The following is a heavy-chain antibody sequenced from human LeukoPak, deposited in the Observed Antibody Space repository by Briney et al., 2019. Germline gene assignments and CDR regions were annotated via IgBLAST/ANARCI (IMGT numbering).Heavy chain of an antibody. V-gene: IGHV3-48*03. CDR2: ISSSGSTI. Sequence: TGGSLRLSCAASGFTFSSYEMNWVRQAPGKGLEWVSYISSSGSTIYYADSVKGRFTISRDNAKNSLYLQMNSLRAEDTAVYYCARERYGDYGGRWFDPWGQGTLVTVSS. J-gene: IGHJ5*02. CDR1: GFTFSSYE. D-gene: IGHD4-17*01. CDR3: ARERYGDYGGRWFDP.